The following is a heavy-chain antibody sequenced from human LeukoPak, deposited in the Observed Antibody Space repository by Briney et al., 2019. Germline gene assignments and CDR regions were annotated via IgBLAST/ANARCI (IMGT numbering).Heavy chain of an antibody. V-gene: IGHV3-15*01. Sequence: GGSLRLSCAASGFTFSNAWMSWVRQAPGKGLEWVGRIKSKTDGGTTDYAAPVKGRFTISRDDSKNTLYLQMNSLKTEDTAVYYCTTVSGRLGTPVLRFLEWPPSDYYYGMDVWGQGTTVTVSS. CDR1: GFTFSNAW. CDR2: IKSKTDGGTT. D-gene: IGHD3-3*01. CDR3: TTVSGRLGTPVLRFLEWPPSDYYYGMDV. J-gene: IGHJ6*02.